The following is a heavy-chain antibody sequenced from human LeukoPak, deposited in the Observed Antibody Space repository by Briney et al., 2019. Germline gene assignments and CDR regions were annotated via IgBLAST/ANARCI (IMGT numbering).Heavy chain of an antibody. CDR3: ARSYSAFREKDY. CDR2: INPSGGST. V-gene: IGHV1-46*01. D-gene: IGHD2-15*01. CDR1: GGTFSSYA. J-gene: IGHJ4*02. Sequence: ASVKVPCKASGGTFSSYAISWVRQAPGQGLEWMGIINPSGGSTSYAQKFQGRVTMTRDTSTSTVYMELSSLRSEDTAVYYCARSYSAFREKDYWGQGTLVTVSS.